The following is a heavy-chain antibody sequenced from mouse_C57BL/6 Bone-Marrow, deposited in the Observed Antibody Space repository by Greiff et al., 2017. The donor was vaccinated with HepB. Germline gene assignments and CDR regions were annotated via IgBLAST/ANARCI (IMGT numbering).Heavy chain of an antibody. J-gene: IGHJ2*01. Sequence: QVQLQQSGAELVRPGTSVKMSCKASGYTFTNYWIGWAKQRPGHGLEWIGDIYPGGGYTNYNEKFKGKATLTADKYSSTAYMQFSSLTSEDSAIYYWARSAYYGSSYFDYWGQGTTLTVSS. CDR3: ARSAYYGSSYFDY. D-gene: IGHD1-1*01. CDR1: GYTFTNYW. V-gene: IGHV1-63*01. CDR2: IYPGGGYT.